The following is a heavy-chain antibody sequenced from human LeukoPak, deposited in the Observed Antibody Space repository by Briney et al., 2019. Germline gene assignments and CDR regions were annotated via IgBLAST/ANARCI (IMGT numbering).Heavy chain of an antibody. J-gene: IGHJ3*02. D-gene: IGHD6-13*01. CDR2: ISSSSSYI. V-gene: IGHV3-21*01. CDR1: GFTFSSYS. CDR3: ARAPYSSSWYAEAFDI. Sequence: GGSLRLSCAASGFTFSSYSMNWVRQAPGKGLEWVSSISSSSSYIYYADSVKGRFTISRDNAKNSLYLQMNSLRVEDTAVYYCARAPYSSSWYAEAFDIWGQGTMVTVSS.